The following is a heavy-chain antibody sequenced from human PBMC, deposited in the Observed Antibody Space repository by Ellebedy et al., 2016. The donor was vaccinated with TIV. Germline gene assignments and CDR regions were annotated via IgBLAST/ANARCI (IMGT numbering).Heavy chain of an antibody. CDR2: IYYSGST. Sequence: SETLSLTCTVSGGSISSYYWSWIRQPPGKGLEWIAYIYYSGSTNYNPSLKSRVTISVATSKNQFSLKLSSVTAADTAVYYCARLGRGEADMDWFDPWGQGTLVTVSS. V-gene: IGHV4-59*08. J-gene: IGHJ5*02. CDR1: GGSISSYY. CDR3: ARLGRGEADMDWFDP. D-gene: IGHD3-16*01.